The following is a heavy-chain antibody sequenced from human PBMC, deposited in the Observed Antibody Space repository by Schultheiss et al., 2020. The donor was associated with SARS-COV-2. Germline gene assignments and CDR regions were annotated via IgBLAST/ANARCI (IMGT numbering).Heavy chain of an antibody. CDR2: ISSSSSYI. CDR3: ARGLYSSSPPGSY. D-gene: IGHD6-13*01. CDR1: GFTFSSYS. V-gene: IGHV3-21*01. J-gene: IGHJ4*02. Sequence: GGSLRLSCAASGFTFSSYSMNWVRQAPGKGLEWVSSISSSSSYIYYADSVKGRFTISRDNAKNSLYLQMNSLRAEDTAVYYCARGLYSSSPPGSYWGQGTLVTVSS.